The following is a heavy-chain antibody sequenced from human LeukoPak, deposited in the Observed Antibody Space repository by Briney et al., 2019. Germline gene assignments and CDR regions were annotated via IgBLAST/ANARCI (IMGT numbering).Heavy chain of an antibody. CDR2: IYYSGST. V-gene: IGHV4-39*07. CDR1: GGSISSSSYY. CDR3: ARFGPAGKVDY. J-gene: IGHJ4*02. D-gene: IGHD6-13*01. Sequence: SETLSLTCTVSGGSISSSSYYWGWIRQPPGKGLEWIGSIYYSGSTYYNPSLKSRVTISVDTSKNQFSLKLSSVAAADTAVYYCARFGPAGKVDYWGQGTLVTVSS.